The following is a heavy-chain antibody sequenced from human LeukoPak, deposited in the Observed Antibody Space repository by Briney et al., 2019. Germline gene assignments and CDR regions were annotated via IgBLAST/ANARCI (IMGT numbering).Heavy chain of an antibody. V-gene: IGHV3-23*01. Sequence: GESLRLSCAASGFHFSTYAMSEVRPAPGKGLEGVSTISDNGGSTYYADSVKGRFTIPRDNSMNTLYLQMNSLRVEDTAVYYCAKPPPDSSSWLFDSWGQGALVTVS. CDR2: ISDNGGST. D-gene: IGHD6-13*01. J-gene: IGHJ4*02. CDR1: GFHFSTYA. CDR3: AKPPPDSSSWLFDS.